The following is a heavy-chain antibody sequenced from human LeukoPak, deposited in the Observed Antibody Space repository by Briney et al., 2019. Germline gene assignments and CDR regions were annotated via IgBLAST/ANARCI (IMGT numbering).Heavy chain of an antibody. CDR1: GFTFSSYG. J-gene: IGHJ6*02. V-gene: IGHV3-33*01. D-gene: IGHD5-18*01. CDR2: IWYDGSNK. CDR3: AREIDGYSYGYGYYYYGMDV. Sequence: GGSLRLSCAASGFTFSSYGMHWVRQAPGKGLEWVAVIWYDGSNKYYADSVKGRFTISRDDSKNTLYLQMNSLRAEDTAVYYCAREIDGYSYGYGYYYYGMDVWGQGTTVTVSS.